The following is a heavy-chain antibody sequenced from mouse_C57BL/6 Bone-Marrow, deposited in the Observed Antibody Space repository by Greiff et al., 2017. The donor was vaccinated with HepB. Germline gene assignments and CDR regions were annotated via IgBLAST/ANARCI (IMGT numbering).Heavy chain of an antibody. CDR2: ISSGGSYT. J-gene: IGHJ1*03. V-gene: IGHV5-6*01. CDR1: GFTFSSYG. D-gene: IGHD2-14*01. Sequence: EVQLVESGGDLVKPGGSLKLSCAASGFTFSSYGMSWVRQTPDKRLEWVATISSGGSYTYYPDSVKGRFNISRDNAKNTLYLQMSSLKSEDTAMYYCARGGYYRNCDVWGTGTTVTVSS. CDR3: ARGGYYRNCDV.